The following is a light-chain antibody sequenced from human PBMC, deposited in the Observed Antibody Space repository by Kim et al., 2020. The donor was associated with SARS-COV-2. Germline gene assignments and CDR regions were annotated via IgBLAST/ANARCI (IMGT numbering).Light chain of an antibody. CDR2: AVS. CDR1: QGIKTD. V-gene: IGKV1-6*01. J-gene: IGKJ1*01. Sequence: AIQMTQSPPSLSASVGDRITITCRASQGIKTDLGWYQQRPGKAPKLLIYAVSSLQSGVPSRFSGSGFGTDFTLTINGLQPEDFATYYCLQGNDSPWTFGQGTKVDIK. CDR3: LQGNDSPWT.